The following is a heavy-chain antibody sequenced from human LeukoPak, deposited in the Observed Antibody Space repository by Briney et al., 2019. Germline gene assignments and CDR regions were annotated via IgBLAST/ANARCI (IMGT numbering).Heavy chain of an antibody. D-gene: IGHD6-13*01. V-gene: IGHV3-7*03. Sequence: GGSLRLSCTASGFPFYSYWMTWVRQTPGKGLEWVANIRHDGSTKYYVDSVKGRFTISRDDAMNSLYLQMDSLRVEDTAIYYCARSVPYGTTWYGRSDCWGQGTQVTVSS. CDR1: GFPFYSYW. CDR3: ARSVPYGTTWYGRSDC. J-gene: IGHJ4*02. CDR2: IRHDGSTK.